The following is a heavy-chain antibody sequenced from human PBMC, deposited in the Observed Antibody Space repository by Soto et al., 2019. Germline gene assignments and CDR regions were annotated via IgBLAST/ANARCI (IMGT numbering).Heavy chain of an antibody. J-gene: IGHJ5*02. CDR3: ANGYSGYDWATWFDP. Sequence: QVQLVQSGAEVKKPGSSVKVSCKASGGTFSSYTISWVRQAPGQGLEWMGRIIPILGIANYAQKFQGIVTITADKSTSTAYMELSSLRSEDTAVYYCANGYSGYDWATWFDPWGQGTMVTVSS. D-gene: IGHD5-12*01. CDR1: GGTFSSYT. V-gene: IGHV1-69*02. CDR2: IIPILGIA.